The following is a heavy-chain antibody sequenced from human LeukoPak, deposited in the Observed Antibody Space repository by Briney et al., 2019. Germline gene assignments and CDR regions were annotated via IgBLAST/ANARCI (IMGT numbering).Heavy chain of an antibody. V-gene: IGHV4-39*01. J-gene: IGHJ6*02. Sequence: SETLSLTCTVSGGSISSSSYYWGWIRQPPGKGLEWIGSIYYSGSTYYNPSLKSRVTISVDTSKNQFSLKLSSVTAADTAVYYCARGGEGTMVSFDYYYGMGVWGQGTTVTVSS. CDR2: IYYSGST. D-gene: IGHD3-10*01. CDR3: ARGGEGTMVSFDYYYGMGV. CDR1: GGSISSSSYY.